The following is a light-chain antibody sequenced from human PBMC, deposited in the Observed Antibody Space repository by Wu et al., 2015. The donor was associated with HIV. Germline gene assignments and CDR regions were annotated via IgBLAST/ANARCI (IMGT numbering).Light chain of an antibody. J-gene: IGKJ5*01. CDR2: GAS. Sequence: LTQFPGTLSLSPGEQATLTCRSGRPINEKFLVWYQQKRGQPPKVLLYGASNRATGVPDRFIGSGSGTNFTLTINRLEPEDFAIYFCQQYGSALPYTFGLGTRLEIRLWITFGQGTRLESK. CDR3: QQYGSALPYTFGLGTRLEIRLWIT. CDR1: RPINEKF. V-gene: IGKV3-20*01.